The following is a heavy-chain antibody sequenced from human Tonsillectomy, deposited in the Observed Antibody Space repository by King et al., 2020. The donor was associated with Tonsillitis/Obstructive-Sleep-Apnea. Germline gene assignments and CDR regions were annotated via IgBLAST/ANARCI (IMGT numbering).Heavy chain of an antibody. Sequence: QLVEXGGGVVQPGRSLRLSCAASGFSFSNYAIHWVRQAPGKGLEWVALISYDGSNIYYADSVXGRFAISRDNSKNTLYLQMNGLRAEDPAVYYCAKDSSSRSSXTXSGWXWFXXWGXXXXVTXSS. D-gene: IGHD6-19*01. CDR2: ISYDGSNI. CDR1: GFSFSNYA. J-gene: IGHJ5*02. CDR3: AKDSSSRSSXTXSGWXWFXX. V-gene: IGHV3-30*18.